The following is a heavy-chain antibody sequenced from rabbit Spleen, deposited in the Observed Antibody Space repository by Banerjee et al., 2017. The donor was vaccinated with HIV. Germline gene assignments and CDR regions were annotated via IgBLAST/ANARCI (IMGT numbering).Heavy chain of an antibody. CDR2: IDVVKSGSS. V-gene: IGHV1S45*01. CDR3: ARDLVGVIGWNFNL. D-gene: IGHD1-1*01. Sequence: QEQLVESGGGLVQPGGSLKLSCKASGFDFSRNYWICWVRQPPGKGLEWIACIDVVKSGSSYYASWAKGRFTISKTSSTTVTLRMTSLTAADRAAYFCARDLVGVIGWNFNLWGPGTLVTVS. CDR1: GFDFSRNYW. J-gene: IGHJ4*01.